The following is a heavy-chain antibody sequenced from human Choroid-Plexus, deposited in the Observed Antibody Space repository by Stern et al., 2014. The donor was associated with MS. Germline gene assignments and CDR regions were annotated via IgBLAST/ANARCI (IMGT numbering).Heavy chain of an antibody. CDR1: GFTGSGAY. CDR3: ARDTSSPERSDW. D-gene: IGHD1-1*01. Sequence: EVQLVESGGGVIKPGGSLRLSCTASGFTGSGAYMTWVRQAPGKGLEWVSLITNVGSTFYTDSVKGRFTISRDDSKNTVYLHMTSLRAEDTAMYYCARDTSSPERSDWWGQGTLVTVSS. V-gene: IGHV3-53*01. J-gene: IGHJ4*02. CDR2: ITNVGST.